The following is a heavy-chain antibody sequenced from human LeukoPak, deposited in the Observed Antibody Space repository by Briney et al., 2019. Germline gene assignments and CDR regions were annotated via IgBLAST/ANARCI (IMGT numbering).Heavy chain of an antibody. CDR2: ISDVGST. Sequence: PSETLSLTCTVSGVSISSYYWSWIRQPPGKGLEWIGYISDVGSTDYNPSLKSRVTISVDTSKNQFTLRLSSVTAADTAVYYCARARGGYGDYGNWFDPWGPGTLVVVSS. CDR3: ARARGGYGDYGNWFDP. V-gene: IGHV4-59*01. J-gene: IGHJ5*02. D-gene: IGHD4-17*01. CDR1: GVSISSYY.